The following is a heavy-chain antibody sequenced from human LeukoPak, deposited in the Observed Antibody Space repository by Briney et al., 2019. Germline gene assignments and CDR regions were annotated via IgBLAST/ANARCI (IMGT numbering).Heavy chain of an antibody. V-gene: IGHV1-18*01. CDR1: GYTLSTYG. D-gene: IGHD4-17*01. CDR3: ARAGRTVTSHFDY. J-gene: IGHJ4*02. Sequence: GASVKVSCKASGYTLSTYGISWVRQAPGQGLEWMGWIGADNGDTNYAQKVQGRITMTTDTSTSTAYMELRSLRSDDTAVFYCARAGRTVTSHFDYWGQGTLVTVSP. CDR2: IGADNGDT.